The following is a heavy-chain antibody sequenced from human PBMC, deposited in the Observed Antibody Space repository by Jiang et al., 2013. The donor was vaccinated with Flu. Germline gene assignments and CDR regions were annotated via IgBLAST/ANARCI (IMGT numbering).Heavy chain of an antibody. Sequence: SGAEVKKPGASVKVSCKASGYTFTSYYMHWVRQAPGQGLEWMGGFDPEDGETIYAQKFQGRVTMTEDTSTDTAYMELSSLRSEDTAVYYCALVGATRWDAFDIWGQGTMVTVSS. D-gene: IGHD1-26*01. CDR1: GYTFTSYY. J-gene: IGHJ3*02. CDR3: ALVGATRWDAFDI. CDR2: FDPEDGET. V-gene: IGHV1-24*01.